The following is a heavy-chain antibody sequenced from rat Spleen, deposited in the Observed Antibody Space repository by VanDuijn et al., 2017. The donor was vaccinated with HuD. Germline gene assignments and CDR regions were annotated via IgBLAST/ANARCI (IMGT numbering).Heavy chain of an antibody. D-gene: IGHD1-1*01. V-gene: IGHV5-29*01. CDR3: TTVLQGHGFAY. Sequence: EVQLVESGGGLVQPGRSLKLSCAASGFTFSNYGMAWVCQAPTKGLEWVATINYDGSSTYYRDSVKGRLTISRHNTQNTLYLQMNSLRSEDTATYYCTTVLQGHGFAYWGQGTLVTVSS. J-gene: IGHJ3*01. CDR1: GFTFSNYG. CDR2: INYDGSST.